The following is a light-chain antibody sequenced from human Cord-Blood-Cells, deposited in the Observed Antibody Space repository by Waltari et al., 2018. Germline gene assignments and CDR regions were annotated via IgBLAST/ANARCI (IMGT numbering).Light chain of an antibody. CDR2: DAS. CDR1: QSIGRY. Sequence: ELVLTQSPATLSSSLGARATLSCRARQSIGRYLGWYQQTPGQAPRLLIYDASTRVTGISGRFSGSQSGTDFTLTINNVQPEDFAVYYCQQRSESPRAFGQATKVDLK. CDR3: QQRSESPRA. V-gene: IGKV3-11*01. J-gene: IGKJ1*01.